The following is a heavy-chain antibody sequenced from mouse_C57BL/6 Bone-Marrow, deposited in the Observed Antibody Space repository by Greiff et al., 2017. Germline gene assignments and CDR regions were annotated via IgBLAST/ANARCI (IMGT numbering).Heavy chain of an antibody. D-gene: IGHD2-3*01. CDR1: GYSITSGYY. CDR2: ISYDGSN. J-gene: IGHJ4*01. V-gene: IGHV3-6*01. Sequence: EVQLLESGPGLVKPSQSLTLTCSATGYSITSGYYWNWIRQFPGNKLEWMGYISYDGSNNYNPSLKNRISITRYTSKNQFFLKLNSVTTEDTATYYCASYDGMDYYAMDYWGQGTSVTVSS. CDR3: ASYDGMDYYAMDY.